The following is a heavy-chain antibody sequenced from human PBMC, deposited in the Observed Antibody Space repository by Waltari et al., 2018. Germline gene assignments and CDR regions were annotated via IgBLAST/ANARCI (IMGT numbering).Heavy chain of an antibody. J-gene: IGHJ4*02. CDR2: VRGDGKT. V-gene: IGHV4-4*02. CDR3: ARDRGRGLYLDT. Sequence: QLQEPGPVLVKPSGTLSLICAVSGDPMSTSDYWSWVRQPPGKGLEWIGQVRGDGKTNYNPSFASRVTMSLETSTYHFALKLTSATAADTALYYCARDRGRGLYLDTWGQGTLVTVSP. D-gene: IGHD1-1*01. CDR1: GDPMSTSDY.